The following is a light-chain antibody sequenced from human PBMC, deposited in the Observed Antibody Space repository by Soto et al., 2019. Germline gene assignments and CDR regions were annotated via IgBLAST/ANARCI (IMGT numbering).Light chain of an antibody. J-gene: IGKJ3*01. Sequence: DLQMTQSPSSLSASVGDRVTITCRTSQSITIYLNWYQQKPGKAPKLLIYAASILQSGVPSRFSGSGSGTDFTLTISSLQPEDFATYYCQQTYSTPGFTFGPGTKVDFK. CDR3: QQTYSTPGFT. V-gene: IGKV1-39*01. CDR1: QSITIY. CDR2: AAS.